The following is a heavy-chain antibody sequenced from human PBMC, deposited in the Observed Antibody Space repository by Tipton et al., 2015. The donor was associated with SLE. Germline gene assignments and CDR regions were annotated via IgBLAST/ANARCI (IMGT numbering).Heavy chain of an antibody. Sequence: TLSLTCTVSGGSISSYYWSWIRQPPGKGLEWIGDIYYSGSTNYNPSLKSRVTISVDTSKNQFSLKLSSVTAADTAVYYCARWTYDSRPYYYYYYMDGWRKRPTPTVSS. V-gene: IGHV4-59*01. CDR1: GGSISSYY. CDR2: IYYSGST. D-gene: IGHD3-22*01. J-gene: IGHJ6*03. CDR3: ARWTYDSRPYYYYYYMDG.